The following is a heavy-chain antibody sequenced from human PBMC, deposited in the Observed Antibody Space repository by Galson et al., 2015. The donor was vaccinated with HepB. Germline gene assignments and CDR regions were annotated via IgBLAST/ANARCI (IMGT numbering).Heavy chain of an antibody. CDR3: AIPLSVTTDY. CDR1: GITFSSYW. Sequence: SLRLSCAASGITFSSYWMQWVRQAPGKGLVWVSRINSDGSSTIYADSVKGRFTISRDDAKNTLYLQMNSLRAEDTAVYYCAIPLSVTTDYWGQGTLVTVSS. D-gene: IGHD4-17*01. V-gene: IGHV3-74*01. CDR2: INSDGSST. J-gene: IGHJ4*02.